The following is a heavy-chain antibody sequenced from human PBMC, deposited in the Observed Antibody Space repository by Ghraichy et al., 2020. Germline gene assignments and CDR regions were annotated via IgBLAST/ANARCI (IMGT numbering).Heavy chain of an antibody. J-gene: IGHJ6*02. Sequence: SGPTLVKPTQTLTLTCTFSGFSLSTSGMCVTWIRQPPGKALEWLALIDWDDDKYYSTSLKTRLTISKDTSENQVVLTVTNMDPVDTATYHCARMRRYSSSSPLFYYYGMDVWGQGTTVTVSS. V-gene: IGHV2-70*01. D-gene: IGHD6-6*01. CDR3: ARMRRYSSSSPLFYYYGMDV. CDR2: IDWDDDK. CDR1: GFSLSTSGMC.